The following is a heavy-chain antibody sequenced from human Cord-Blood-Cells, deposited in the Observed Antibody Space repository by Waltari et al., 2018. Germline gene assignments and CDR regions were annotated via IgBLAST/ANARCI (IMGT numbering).Heavy chain of an antibody. J-gene: IGHJ5*02. D-gene: IGHD3-16*01. Sequence: QVQLQESGPGLVKPSQTLSLTCTVSVGSISSGRYYWSWIRQPAGKGLELIGYIYTSGSTNYNPSLKSRVTISVDTSKNQFSLKLSSVTAADTAVYYCARAFGEGWFDPWGQGTLVTVSS. V-gene: IGHV4-61*09. CDR1: VGSISSGRYY. CDR3: ARAFGEGWFDP. CDR2: IYTSGST.